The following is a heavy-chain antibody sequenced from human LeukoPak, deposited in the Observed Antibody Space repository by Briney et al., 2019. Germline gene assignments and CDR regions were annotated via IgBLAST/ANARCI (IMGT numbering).Heavy chain of an antibody. CDR3: ARGNMLRFWYFDL. J-gene: IGHJ2*01. V-gene: IGHV4-59*01. CDR1: GGSFRDDY. D-gene: IGHD5-12*01. CDR2: IYYSGST. Sequence: SETLSLTCAVFGGSFRDDYWSWIRQPPGKGLEWIGYIYYSGSTNYNPSLKSRVTISVDTSKNQFSLKLSSVTAADTAVYYCARGNMLRFWYFDLWGRGTLVTVSS.